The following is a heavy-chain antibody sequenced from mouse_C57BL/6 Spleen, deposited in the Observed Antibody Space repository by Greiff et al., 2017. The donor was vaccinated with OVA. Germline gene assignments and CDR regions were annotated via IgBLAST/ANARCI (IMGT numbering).Heavy chain of an antibody. CDR1: GYTFTDYE. CDR2: IDPETGGT. CDR3: TPPIYYYGSSYGY. J-gene: IGHJ2*01. D-gene: IGHD1-1*01. Sequence: VQLQQSGAELVRPGASVTLSCTASGYTFTDYEMHWVKQTPVHGLEWIGAIDPETGGTAYNQKFKGKAILTADKSSSTAYMELRSLTSEDSAVYYCTPPIYYYGSSYGYWGQGTTLTVSS. V-gene: IGHV1-15*01.